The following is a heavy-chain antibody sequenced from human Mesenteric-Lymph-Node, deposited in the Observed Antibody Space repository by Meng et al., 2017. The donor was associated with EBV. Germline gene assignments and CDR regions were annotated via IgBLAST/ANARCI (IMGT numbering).Heavy chain of an antibody. CDR1: GDSFSAYY. V-gene: IGHV4-34*12. CDR2: VIHSGNT. J-gene: IGHJ4*02. D-gene: IGHD3-16*01. CDR3: ATGWGKANY. Sequence: QGQLQQWGAGLLKPSETLSLPCDVYGDSFSAYYWRWIRQPPGRGLEWIGDVIHSGNTSYSPSLKSRVTISVDTSKRQFSLKLRSMTAADTAVYYCATGWGKANYWGQGTLVTVSS.